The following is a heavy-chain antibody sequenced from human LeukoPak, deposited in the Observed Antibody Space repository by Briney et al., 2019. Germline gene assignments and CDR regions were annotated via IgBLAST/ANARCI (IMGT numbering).Heavy chain of an antibody. V-gene: IGHV5-51*01. J-gene: IGHJ4*02. CDR3: SRQFTIDTSGYYHDF. Sequence: LGESLKISCKGSGYSFNNYWIGWVRQMPGKGLEWMGVIYPGDSDTRYSPSFQGQVAISADKSIRTAYLQWSSLKASDTAMYYCSRQFTIDTSGYYHDFWGQGTLVTVSS. D-gene: IGHD3-22*01. CDR1: GYSFNNYW. CDR2: IYPGDSDT.